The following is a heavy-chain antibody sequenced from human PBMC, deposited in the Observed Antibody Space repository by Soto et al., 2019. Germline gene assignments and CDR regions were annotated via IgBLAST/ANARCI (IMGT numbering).Heavy chain of an antibody. Sequence: SETLSLTCAVYGGSFSGYYWSWIRQPPGKGLEWIGEINHSGSTNYNPSLKSRVTISVDTSKNQFSLKLSSVTAADTAVYYCARGPRGYCSGGSCRRFDYWGQGTLVTVSS. CDR2: INHSGST. J-gene: IGHJ4*02. V-gene: IGHV4-34*01. CDR1: GGSFSGYY. D-gene: IGHD2-15*01. CDR3: ARGPRGYCSGGSCRRFDY.